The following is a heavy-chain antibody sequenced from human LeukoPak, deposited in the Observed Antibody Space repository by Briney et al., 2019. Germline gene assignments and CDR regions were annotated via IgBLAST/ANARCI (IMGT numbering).Heavy chain of an antibody. CDR3: ARVSWFPGTSYYFMDV. J-gene: IGHJ6*03. D-gene: IGHD1-1*01. Sequence: SETLSLTCTVSGGSISSYYWSWLRQPPGKGLEWIGYIHYSGTTNYNPPLKSRVTISVDTSKNQFSLKLNSVTAADTAVYYCARVSWFPGTSYYFMDVWGKGTTVTVSS. V-gene: IGHV4-59*01. CDR1: GGSISSYY. CDR2: IHYSGTT.